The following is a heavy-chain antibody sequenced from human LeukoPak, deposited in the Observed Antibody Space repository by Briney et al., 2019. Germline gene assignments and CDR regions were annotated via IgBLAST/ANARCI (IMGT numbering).Heavy chain of an antibody. CDR1: GFTFTDYY. CDR3: ATDGRNHNFDY. CDR2: IILNGGAT. D-gene: IGHD1-14*01. Sequence: GASVKVFCKASGFTFTDYYLHWVRQAPGQGLEWMGRIILNGGATSYAQKFQGRVTLTRDTSISTAYMELIRQTSDDTAVYYCATDGRNHNFDYWGQGTLVTVSS. V-gene: IGHV1-2*06. J-gene: IGHJ4*02.